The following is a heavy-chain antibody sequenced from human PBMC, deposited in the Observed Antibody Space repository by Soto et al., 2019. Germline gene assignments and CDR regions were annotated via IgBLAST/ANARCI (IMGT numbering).Heavy chain of an antibody. V-gene: IGHV3-23*01. Sequence: GGSLRLSCAASGFTFSSYAMSWVRQAPGKGLEWVSAISGSGGSTYYADSVKGRLTISRDNSKNTLYLQMNSLRAEDTAVYYCAKSPSIYSSSWFDYWGQGTLVTVSS. CDR2: ISGSGGST. CDR1: GFTFSSYA. D-gene: IGHD6-13*01. CDR3: AKSPSIYSSSWFDY. J-gene: IGHJ4*02.